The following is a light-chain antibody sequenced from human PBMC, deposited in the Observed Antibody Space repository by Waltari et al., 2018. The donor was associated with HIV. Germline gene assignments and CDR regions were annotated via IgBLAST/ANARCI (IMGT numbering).Light chain of an antibody. J-gene: IGLJ1*01. V-gene: IGLV2-8*01. CDR2: EVS. CDR3: AAWDDSLIGHV. Sequence: QSALTQPPSASGSPGQSVTISCTGTSSDVGGYNYVSWYQQHPGKAPKLMIYEVSKRPSGVPDRFSGSKSGNTASLTVSGLQAEDEADYYCAAWDDSLIGHVFGSGTRVTVL. CDR1: SSDVGGYNY.